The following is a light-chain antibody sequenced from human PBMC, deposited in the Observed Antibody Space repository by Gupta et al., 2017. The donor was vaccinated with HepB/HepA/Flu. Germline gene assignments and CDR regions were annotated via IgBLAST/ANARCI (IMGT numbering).Light chain of an antibody. CDR2: GAS. CDR1: QSVAIN. Sequence: EIVMTPSPATLHVSPGERATLSFRASQSVAINLAWYQQKPGQAPRLLINGASTRATGIPGRFSGSGSGTEFTLTISSLQSEDFAVYYCQQSNNWPLTFGGGTKVEIK. V-gene: IGKV3-15*01. CDR3: QQSNNWPLT. J-gene: IGKJ4*01.